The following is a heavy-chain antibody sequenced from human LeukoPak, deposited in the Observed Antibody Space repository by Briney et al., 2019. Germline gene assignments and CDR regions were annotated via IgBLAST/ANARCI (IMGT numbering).Heavy chain of an antibody. CDR1: GGSISSGSYY. Sequence: SETLSLTCTVSGGSISSGSYYWSWIRQPAGKGLERIGRIYTSGSTNYNPSLKSRVTISVDTSKNQFSLKLSSVTAADTAVYYCATGYCSSTSCHSMWFDYWGQGTLVTVSS. V-gene: IGHV4-61*02. D-gene: IGHD2-2*01. J-gene: IGHJ4*02. CDR2: IYTSGST. CDR3: ATGYCSSTSCHSMWFDY.